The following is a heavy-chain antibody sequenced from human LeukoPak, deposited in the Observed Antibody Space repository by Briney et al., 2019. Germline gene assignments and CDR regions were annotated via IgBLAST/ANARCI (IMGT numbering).Heavy chain of an antibody. Sequence: GESLKISCKASGYTFTGYYMHWVRQAPGQGLEWMGWINPNSGGTNYAQRRITMTRDTSISTAYMELRRLRSDDTAVYYCARDIFSSGWYEYHYMDVWGKGTTVTVSS. D-gene: IGHD6-19*01. CDR1: GYTFTGYY. CDR3: ARDIFSSGWYEYHYMDV. CDR2: INPNSGGT. V-gene: IGHV1-2*02. J-gene: IGHJ6*03.